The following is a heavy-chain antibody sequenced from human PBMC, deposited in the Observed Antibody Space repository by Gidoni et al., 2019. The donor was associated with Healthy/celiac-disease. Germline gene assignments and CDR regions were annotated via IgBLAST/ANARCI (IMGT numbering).Heavy chain of an antibody. Sequence: QVQLVQSGAEGKKPGASVQVSCKASGSTFTGYYRHWVRQAPGQGVEWMGWINPNSGGTNYAQKFQGRVTMTRDTSISTAYMELSRLRSDDTAVYYCASGVVPAAISSWFDPWGQGTLVTVSS. V-gene: IGHV1-2*02. CDR3: ASGVVPAAISSWFDP. CDR2: INPNSGGT. D-gene: IGHD2-2*01. CDR1: GSTFTGYY. J-gene: IGHJ5*02.